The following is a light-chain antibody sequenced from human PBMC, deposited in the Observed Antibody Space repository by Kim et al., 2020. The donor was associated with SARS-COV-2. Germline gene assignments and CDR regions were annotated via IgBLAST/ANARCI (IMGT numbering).Light chain of an antibody. V-gene: IGLV2-14*03. Sequence: GQAITISCTGTSRDVGGYNYVSWYQQHPGKAPKLMIYDVSNRPSGVSNRFSGSKSGNTASLTISVLQAEDEADYYCSSYTSSSTRVFGGGTKLTVL. CDR1: SRDVGGYNY. CDR3: SSYTSSSTRV. CDR2: DVS. J-gene: IGLJ3*02.